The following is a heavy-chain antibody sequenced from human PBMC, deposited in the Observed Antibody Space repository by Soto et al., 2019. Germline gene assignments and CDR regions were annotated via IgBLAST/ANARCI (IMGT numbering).Heavy chain of an antibody. Sequence: QVQLVESGGGVVQPGRSLRLSCAASGFTFSSYAMHWVRQAPGKGLEWVAVISYDGSNKYYADSVKGRFTISRDNSKNTLYLQMISLRAEDTAVYYCARDNRVDTAMGGYYYYGMDVWGQGTTVTVSS. CDR3: ARDNRVDTAMGGYYYYGMDV. V-gene: IGHV3-30-3*01. J-gene: IGHJ6*02. CDR2: ISYDGSNK. CDR1: GFTFSSYA. D-gene: IGHD5-18*01.